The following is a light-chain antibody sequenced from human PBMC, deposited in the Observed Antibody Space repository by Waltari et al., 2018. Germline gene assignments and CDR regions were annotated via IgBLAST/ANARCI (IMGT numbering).Light chain of an antibody. Sequence: SALTQPASVSGSLGQSITFSCPGTSSDVGGYNYVAWYPQHPGKAPKLMIHDVSNRPSGVSIRFSGSKSGNTASLTISGLQADDEADYYCISYSSATPGNVVIGGGTKLTVL. CDR3: ISYSSATPGNVV. J-gene: IGLJ2*01. CDR2: DVS. CDR1: SSDVGGYNY. V-gene: IGLV2-14*01.